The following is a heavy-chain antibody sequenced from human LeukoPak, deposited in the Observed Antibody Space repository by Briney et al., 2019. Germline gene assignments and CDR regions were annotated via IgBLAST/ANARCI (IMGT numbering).Heavy chain of an antibody. Sequence: GGSLRLSCAASGFTFSTYAMSWVRQARGKGLEWVSALTGGGGVTHYADSVKGRFTISRDNSKNTLYLQMTSLRAEDTAVYYCAKLKWLTTGNFDYWGQGTLVTVSS. CDR3: AKLKWLTTGNFDY. CDR2: LTGGGGVT. D-gene: IGHD5-12*01. J-gene: IGHJ4*02. CDR1: GFTFSTYA. V-gene: IGHV3-23*01.